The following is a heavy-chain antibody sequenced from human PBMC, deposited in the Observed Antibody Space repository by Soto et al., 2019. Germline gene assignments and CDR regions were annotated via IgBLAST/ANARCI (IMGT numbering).Heavy chain of an antibody. V-gene: IGHV4-4*02. CDR2: IYYSGST. Sequence: PSETLSLTCAVSGGSISSSNWWSWVRQPPGKGLEWIGEIYYSGSTNYNPSLKSRVTISVDTSKNQFSLKLSSVTAADTAVYYCASTLWAAGTFDYWGQGTLVTV. CDR3: ASTLWAAGTFDY. J-gene: IGHJ4*02. CDR1: GGSISSSNW. D-gene: IGHD6-13*01.